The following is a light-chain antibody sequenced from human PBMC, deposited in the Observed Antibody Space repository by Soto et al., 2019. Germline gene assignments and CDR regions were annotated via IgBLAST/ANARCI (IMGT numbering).Light chain of an antibody. Sequence: QSALNQPASVSGSPGQSITISCTGTSSDVGGYNYVSWYQQHPGKAPKRMIYEVSNRPSGVSNRFSGSKSGNTASLTISGLQAEDEADYYCSSYTSSSTYVFVTGPTLTVL. CDR1: SSDVGGYNY. V-gene: IGLV2-14*01. CDR3: SSYTSSSTYV. J-gene: IGLJ1*01. CDR2: EVS.